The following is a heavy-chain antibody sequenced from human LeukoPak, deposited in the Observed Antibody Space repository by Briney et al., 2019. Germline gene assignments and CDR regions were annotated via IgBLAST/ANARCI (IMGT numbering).Heavy chain of an antibody. Sequence: PSETLSLTCTVSGGSISSYYWSWIRQPPGKGLEWIGYIYYSGSTNYNPSLKSRVTISVDTSKNQFSLKLSSVTAADTAVYYCARLWDIVVVPSEYAFDIWGQGTMVTVSS. D-gene: IGHD2-2*01. CDR1: GGSISSYY. CDR3: ARLWDIVVVPSEYAFDI. CDR2: IYYSGST. J-gene: IGHJ3*02. V-gene: IGHV4-59*08.